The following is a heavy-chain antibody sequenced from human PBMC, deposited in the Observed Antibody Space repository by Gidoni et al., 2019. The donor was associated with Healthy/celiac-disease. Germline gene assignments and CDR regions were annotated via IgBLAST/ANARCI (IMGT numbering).Heavy chain of an antibody. CDR3: AKAWNYYYGSGSYYNVDY. D-gene: IGHD3-10*01. Sequence: EVQLLESGGGLVQPGGSLRLPCAASGCTFSSYARGWVRQAPGKGLGWVSCISGSGGSSYYADSVKCRFTISRDNAKTTLYLQMNSLRAEDTAVYYCAKAWNYYYGSGSYYNVDYWGQGTLVTVSS. J-gene: IGHJ4*02. CDR2: ISGSGGSS. CDR1: GCTFSSYA. V-gene: IGHV3-23*01.